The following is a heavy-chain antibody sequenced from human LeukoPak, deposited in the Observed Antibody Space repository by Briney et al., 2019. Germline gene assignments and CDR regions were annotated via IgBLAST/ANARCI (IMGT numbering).Heavy chain of an antibody. CDR1: RYSFTSYW. J-gene: IGHJ4*02. Sequence: GESLKISCKGSRYSFTSYWIGWVRQMPGKGLEWMGIIYPGDSETKYSPSFQGRVTISADKSINTAYLRWSSLKASDTAMYFCARHVRGWPFDLWGQGTLVTVSS. CDR2: IYPGDSET. D-gene: IGHD6-19*01. V-gene: IGHV5-51*01. CDR3: ARHVRGWPFDL.